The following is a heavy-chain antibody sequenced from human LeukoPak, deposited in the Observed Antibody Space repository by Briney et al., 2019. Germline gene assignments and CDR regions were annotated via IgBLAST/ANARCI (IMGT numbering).Heavy chain of an antibody. CDR2: INPNSGGT. V-gene: IGHV1-2*02. Sequence: GASVKVSCKASGYTFTAYYMHWVRQAPGQGLEWMGWINPNSGGTNYARKFQGRVTMTRDTSISTAYMELSRLRSDDTAVYYCAVWSGESNFDYWGQGTLVTVSS. J-gene: IGHJ4*02. D-gene: IGHD2-21*01. CDR1: GYTFTAYY. CDR3: AVWSGESNFDY.